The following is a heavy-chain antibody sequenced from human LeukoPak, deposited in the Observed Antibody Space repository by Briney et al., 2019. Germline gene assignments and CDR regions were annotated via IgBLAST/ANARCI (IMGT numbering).Heavy chain of an antibody. CDR2: INPNSGCT. D-gene: IGHD3-3*01. CDR3: ARDYSYYDFWSGYYTGVDYYYGMDV. CDR1: GYTFTGYY. J-gene: IGHJ6*02. Sequence: GASVKVSCKASGYTFTGYYMHWVRQAPGQGLEWMGWINPNSGCTNYAQKVQGRVTTTRDTSISTAYMELSRLRSDDTAVYYCARDYSYYDFWSGYYTGVDYYYGMDVWGQGTTVTVSS. V-gene: IGHV1-2*02.